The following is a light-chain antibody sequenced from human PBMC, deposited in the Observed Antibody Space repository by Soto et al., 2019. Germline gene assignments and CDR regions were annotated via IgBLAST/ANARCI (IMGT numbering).Light chain of an antibody. CDR2: EVT. V-gene: IGLV2-14*01. CDR3: SSYKSGATLV. Sequence: QSALTQPASVSGSPGQSITISCTGTSSDVGGYKYVSWYQQHPGKAPKLMIYEVTNRPSGVSNRFSGSKSGNTASLSISGLQPEDEADYYCSSYKSGATLVFGGGTKLTVL. CDR1: SSDVGGYKY. J-gene: IGLJ2*01.